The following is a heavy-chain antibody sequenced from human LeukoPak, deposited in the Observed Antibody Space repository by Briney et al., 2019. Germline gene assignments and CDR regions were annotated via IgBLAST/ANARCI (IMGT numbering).Heavy chain of an antibody. V-gene: IGHV5-51*01. J-gene: IGHJ4*02. CDR2: IYPGDSDT. CDR3: ARWAVATTNYFDY. CDR1: GYDFTSYW. D-gene: IGHD5-12*01. Sequence: GESLKISCKGSGYDFTSYWIGWVRQMPGKGLEWMGIIYPGDSDTRYSPSSQGQVTISVDKSISTTYLQWSSLEASDTAMYYCARWAVATTNYFDYWGQGTLVTVSS.